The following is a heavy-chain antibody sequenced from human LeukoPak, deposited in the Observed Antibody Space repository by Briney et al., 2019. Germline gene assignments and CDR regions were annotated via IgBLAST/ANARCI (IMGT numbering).Heavy chain of an antibody. CDR1: GGTFSSYA. J-gene: IGHJ4*02. D-gene: IGHD3-16*02. Sequence: ASVKVSCKASGGTFSSYAISWVRQAPGKGLEWMGGFDPEDGETIYAQKFQGRVTMTEDTSTDTAYMELSSLRSEDTAVYYCATGSRSYVWGSYRFDYWGQGTLVTVSS. CDR2: FDPEDGET. V-gene: IGHV1-24*01. CDR3: ATGSRSYVWGSYRFDY.